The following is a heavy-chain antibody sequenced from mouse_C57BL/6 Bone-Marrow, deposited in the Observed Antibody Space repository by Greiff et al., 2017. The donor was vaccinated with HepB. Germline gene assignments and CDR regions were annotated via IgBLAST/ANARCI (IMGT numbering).Heavy chain of an antibody. CDR1: GFTFTDYY. Sequence: EVQLMESGGGLVQPGGSLSLSCAASGFTFTDYYMSWVRQPPGKALEWLGFIRNKANGYTTEYSASVKGRFTISRDNSQSILYLQMNALRAEDSATYYCARSYPLLLRPSPYAMDYWGQGTSVTVSS. CDR2: IRNKANGYTT. CDR3: ARSYPLLLRPSPYAMDY. D-gene: IGHD1-2*01. V-gene: IGHV7-3*01. J-gene: IGHJ4*01.